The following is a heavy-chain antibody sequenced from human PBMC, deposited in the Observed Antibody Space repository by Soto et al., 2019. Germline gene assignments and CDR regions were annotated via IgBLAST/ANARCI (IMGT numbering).Heavy chain of an antibody. J-gene: IGHJ4*02. V-gene: IGHV3-23*01. CDR1: GFTFSSYA. CDR3: AKAPDYYGSGSYFDY. D-gene: IGHD3-10*01. CDR2: ISGSGGST. Sequence: GGSLRLSCAASGFTFSSYAMSWVRQAPGKGLEWVSAISGSGGSTYYADSVKGRFTISRDNSKNTLYLQMNSLRAEDTAVYYCAKAPDYYGSGSYFDYWGQGTLVTVSS.